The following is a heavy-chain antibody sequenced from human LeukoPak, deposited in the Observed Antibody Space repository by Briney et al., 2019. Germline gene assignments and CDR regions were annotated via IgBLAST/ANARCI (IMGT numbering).Heavy chain of an antibody. CDR3: ARGVTLPYYYYMDV. Sequence: SQTLSLTCTVSGGSISSGSYYWSWIRQPAGNGLEWIGRIYSSGSTNYNPSLKSRVTISVDTSKNQFSLKLSSVTAADTAVYYCARGVTLPYYYYMDVWGKGTTVTVSS. CDR2: IYSSGST. D-gene: IGHD2/OR15-2a*01. CDR1: GGSISSGSYY. J-gene: IGHJ6*03. V-gene: IGHV4-61*02.